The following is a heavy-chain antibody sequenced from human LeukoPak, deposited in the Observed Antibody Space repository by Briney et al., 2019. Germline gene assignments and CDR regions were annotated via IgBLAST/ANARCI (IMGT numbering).Heavy chain of an antibody. Sequence: GGSLRLSCAASGFTFNGYAMSWVRQAPGKGLKWVATITGSGGTRFYADSVKGRFTISRDNSKNTLYLQMNSLRAEDTAVYYCAKDYSGTYFRGADYWGQGTLVTVSS. CDR2: ITGSGGTR. J-gene: IGHJ4*02. D-gene: IGHD1-26*01. CDR3: AKDYSGTYFRGADY. V-gene: IGHV3-23*01. CDR1: GFTFNGYA.